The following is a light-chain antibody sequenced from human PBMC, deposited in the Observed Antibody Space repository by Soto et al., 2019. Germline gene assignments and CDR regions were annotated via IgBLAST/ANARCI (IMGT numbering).Light chain of an antibody. J-gene: IGKJ2*01. CDR3: QQYINYPYT. Sequence: IQMTQSPSTLSASAGDRVTITCRASQSISRRLAWYQQEPGQAPKLLIYKASILESGVPTRFNASGSGTEFSLTISSLQPDDFATYYCQQYINYPYTFGQGTKLEIK. CDR2: KAS. CDR1: QSISRR. V-gene: IGKV1-5*03.